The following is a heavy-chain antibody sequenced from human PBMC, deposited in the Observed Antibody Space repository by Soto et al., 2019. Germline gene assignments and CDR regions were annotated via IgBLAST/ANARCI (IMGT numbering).Heavy chain of an antibody. J-gene: IGHJ4*02. CDR3: ARQYGGYEYYFDY. V-gene: IGHV4-30-4*01. CDR1: GDSMSSGDYY. Sequence: QVQLQESGPGLVKPSQTLSLTCTVSGDSMSSGDYYWSWLRQPPGKGLEWIGYIYYSEITNYNPSLKSRVTLSADRSKNQFSLKLSSVTAADRAVYYCARQYGGYEYYFDYWGQGTLVTVSS. D-gene: IGHD5-12*01. CDR2: IYYSEIT.